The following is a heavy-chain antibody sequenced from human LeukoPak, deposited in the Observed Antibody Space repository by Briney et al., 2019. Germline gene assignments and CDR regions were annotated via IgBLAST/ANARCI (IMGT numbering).Heavy chain of an antibody. J-gene: IGHJ4*02. V-gene: IGHV3-64D*06. Sequence: PGGSLRLSCSASGFTFSSFAFHWVRQAPGKGLEYVSAISSNGVSTYYADSVKGRFTISRDNSENKLYLQMSVRAEDTAVYYCVKGYCSSTSCRLDSWGQGTLVTVSS. CDR3: VKGYCSSTSCRLDS. CDR1: GFTFSSFA. CDR2: ISSNGVST. D-gene: IGHD2-2*01.